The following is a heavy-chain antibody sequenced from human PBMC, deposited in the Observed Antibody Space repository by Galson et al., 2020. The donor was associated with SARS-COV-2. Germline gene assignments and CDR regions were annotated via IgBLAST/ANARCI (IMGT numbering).Heavy chain of an antibody. CDR3: ARDYMYLTLPDY. CDR2: IKQDDSKI. V-gene: IGHV3-7*03. D-gene: IGHD3-9*01. Sequence: GGSLRLSCVASGFTFRDYWMSWVRQIPGKGLEWVANIKQDDSKIYYLDSVKGRFTISRDNYKNSLYLQMNSLRPEDTAVYYCARDYMYLTLPDYWGQGTLVTVTS. J-gene: IGHJ4*02. CDR1: GFTFRDYW.